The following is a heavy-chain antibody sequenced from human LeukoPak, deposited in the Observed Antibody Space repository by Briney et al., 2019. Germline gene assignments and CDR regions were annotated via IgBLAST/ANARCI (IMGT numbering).Heavy chain of an antibody. Sequence: GGSLRLSCAASGFTFSSYGMHWVRQAPGKGLEWVAVIWYDGSNKYYADSVKGRFTISRDNSKNTLYLQMSSLRAEDTAVYYCARDPARLSTVVTPDYWGQGTLVTVSS. CDR3: ARDPARLSTVVTPDY. V-gene: IGHV3-33*08. CDR2: IWYDGSNK. D-gene: IGHD4-23*01. CDR1: GFTFSSYG. J-gene: IGHJ4*02.